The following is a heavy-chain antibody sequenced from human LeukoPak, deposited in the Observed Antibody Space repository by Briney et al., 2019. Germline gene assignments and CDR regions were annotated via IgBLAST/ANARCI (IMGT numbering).Heavy chain of an antibody. CDR2: IYYSGST. CDR3: ARDRRDYYDSSGYWDAFDI. J-gene: IGHJ3*02. Sequence: SETLSLTCTVSGGSISSYYWSWIRQPPGKGLEWIGYIYYSGSTNYNPSLKSRVTISVDTSKNQFSLKLSSVTAADTAVCYCARDRRDYYDSSGYWDAFDIWGQGTMVTVSS. V-gene: IGHV4-59*01. CDR1: GGSISSYY. D-gene: IGHD3-22*01.